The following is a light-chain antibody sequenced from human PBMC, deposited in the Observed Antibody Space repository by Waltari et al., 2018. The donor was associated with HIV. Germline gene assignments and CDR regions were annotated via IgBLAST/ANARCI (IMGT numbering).Light chain of an antibody. Sequence: GQRITISCSGSSSNIGSNYVYWYQQLPGPAPKLLIYRNNQRPSGVPDRFSGSKSGTSASLAISGLRSEDEADYYCATWDDTLSGHVVFGGGTKLNVL. CDR1: SSNIGSNY. CDR3: ATWDDTLSGHVV. V-gene: IGLV1-47*01. CDR2: RNN. J-gene: IGLJ2*01.